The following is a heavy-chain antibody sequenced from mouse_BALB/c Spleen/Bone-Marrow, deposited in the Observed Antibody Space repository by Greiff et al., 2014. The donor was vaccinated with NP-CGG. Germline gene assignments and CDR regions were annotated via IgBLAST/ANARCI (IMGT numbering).Heavy chain of an antibody. V-gene: IGHV3-6*02. J-gene: IGHJ3*01. CDR1: GYSITSGYY. CDR3: ARARYRYHFAY. CDR2: ISYDGSN. Sequence: EVQLQQSGPGLVKPSQSLSLTCSVTGYSITSGYYWNWIRQFPGNKLEWMGYISYDGSNNYNPSLKNRISITRDTSKNQFFLKLNSVTTEDTATYYCARARYRYHFAYWGQGTLVSVSA. D-gene: IGHD2-14*01.